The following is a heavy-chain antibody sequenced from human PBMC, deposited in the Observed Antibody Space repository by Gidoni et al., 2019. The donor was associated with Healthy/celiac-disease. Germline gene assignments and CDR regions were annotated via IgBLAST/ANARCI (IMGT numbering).Heavy chain of an antibody. CDR1: GGTFSSYA. CDR3: ARDGVGLVAAAGPYSSGWYGRDYYYYMDV. Sequence: QVQLVQSGAEVKKPGSSVKVSCKASGGTFSSYAISWGRQGPGQGLEGRGGIIPIVGTANYAQKFQGRVTITADESTSTAYMELSSLRSEDTAVYYCARDGVGLVAAAGPYSSGWYGRDYYYYMDVWGKGTTVTVSS. D-gene: IGHD6-19*01. V-gene: IGHV1-69*01. CDR2: IIPIVGTA. J-gene: IGHJ6*03.